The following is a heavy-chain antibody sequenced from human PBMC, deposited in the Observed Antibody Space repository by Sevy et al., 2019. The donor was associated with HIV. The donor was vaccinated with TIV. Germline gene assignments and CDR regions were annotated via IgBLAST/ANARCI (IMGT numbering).Heavy chain of an antibody. V-gene: IGHV3-23*01. CDR1: GFTFSIYA. CDR2: ISGGDGST. J-gene: IGHJ3*02. Sequence: GESLKISCAASGFTFSIYAMSWVRQAPGKGLEWVSAISGGDGSTYYADSVKDRFTISRDNSKNTLYLQMNSLRAEDTAVYYCAKDLVLVVGDAFDIWGQGTMVTVSS. CDR3: AKDLVLVVGDAFDI. D-gene: IGHD3-22*01.